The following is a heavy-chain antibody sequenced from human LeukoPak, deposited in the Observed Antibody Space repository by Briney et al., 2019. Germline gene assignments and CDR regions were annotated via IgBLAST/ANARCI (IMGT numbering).Heavy chain of an antibody. J-gene: IGHJ3*02. Sequence: GGSLRLSCAASGFTFSAYAMAWVRQAPGKGLEWVSSISSSSSYIYYADSVKGRFTISRDNAKNSLYLQMNSLRAEDTAVYYCAREGLAALPDAFDIWGQGTMVTVSS. CDR2: ISSSSSYI. CDR3: AREGLAALPDAFDI. D-gene: IGHD6-13*01. V-gene: IGHV3-21*01. CDR1: GFTFSAYA.